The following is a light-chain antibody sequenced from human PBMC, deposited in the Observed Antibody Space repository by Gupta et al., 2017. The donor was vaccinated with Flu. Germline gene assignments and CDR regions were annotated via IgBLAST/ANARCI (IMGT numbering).Light chain of an antibody. CDR2: QDS. V-gene: IGLV3-1*01. CDR3: QAWDSSVYV. J-gene: IGLJ1*01. CDR1: KLGDKY. Sequence: SSELTQPPSVSVSPGQTASITCSGDKLGDKYACWYQQKPGQSPVPVIYQDSKRPSGIPERSSGSNSGNTATLXIXGTQAMXEADYYCQAWDSSVYVFGTGTKVTVL.